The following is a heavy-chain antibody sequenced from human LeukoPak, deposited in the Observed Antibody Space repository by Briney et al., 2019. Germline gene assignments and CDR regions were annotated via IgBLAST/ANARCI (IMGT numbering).Heavy chain of an antibody. Sequence: GGSLRLSCAGSGFTFSSYWMNWVRQAPGKGLEWVANIKEDGTQKYYVDPVEGRFTISRDNAKNSLYLQMNGLRAEDTAVYFCARRLGYTGACDYWGQGSLVIVSS. D-gene: IGHD5-12*01. CDR2: IKEDGTQK. CDR3: ARRLGYTGACDY. V-gene: IGHV3-7*03. J-gene: IGHJ4*02. CDR1: GFTFSSYW.